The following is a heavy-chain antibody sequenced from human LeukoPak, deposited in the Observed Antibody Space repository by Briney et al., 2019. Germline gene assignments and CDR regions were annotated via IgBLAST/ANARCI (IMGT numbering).Heavy chain of an antibody. CDR1: GFTLSSYG. V-gene: IGHV3-23*01. CDR3: AKLELATIL. Sequence: GGSLRLSCAASGFTLSSYGMSWVRQAPGKGLEWVSAIGGSGTSTYYADSVKGRFTISRDNSKNTLYLQMNSLRVEDTAVYYCAKLELATILWGQGTLVTVSS. CDR2: IGGSGTST. D-gene: IGHD5-24*01. J-gene: IGHJ4*02.